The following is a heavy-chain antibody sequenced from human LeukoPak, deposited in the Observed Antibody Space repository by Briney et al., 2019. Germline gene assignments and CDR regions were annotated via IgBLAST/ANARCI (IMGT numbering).Heavy chain of an antibody. J-gene: IGHJ4*02. D-gene: IGHD2-21*01. CDR1: GYTFTSYY. CDR3: AVAPGDY. CDR2: INPNNDYT. Sequence: ASVRVSCKASGYTFTSYYIHWVRQAPGQGLEWMGWINPNNDYTYYAQKLQGRVTLTRDTSISTVYMELTRLTSDDTALYYCAVAPGDYWGQGTLVIVSA. V-gene: IGHV1-2*02.